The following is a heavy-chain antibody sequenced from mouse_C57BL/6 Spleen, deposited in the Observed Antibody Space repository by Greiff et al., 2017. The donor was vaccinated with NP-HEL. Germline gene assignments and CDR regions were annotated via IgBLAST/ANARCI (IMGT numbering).Heavy chain of an antibody. CDR1: GYTFTSYW. D-gene: IGHD1-1*02. J-gene: IGHJ4*01. Sequence: QVQLQQPGAELVKPGASVKLSCKASGYTFTSYWMHWVKQRPGQGLEWIGMIHPNSGSTNYNEKFKSKATLTVDKSSSTAYMQLSSLTSEDSAVYYCARRENPLSGLYAMDYWGQGTSVTVSS. V-gene: IGHV1-64*01. CDR2: IHPNSGST. CDR3: ARRENPLSGLYAMDY.